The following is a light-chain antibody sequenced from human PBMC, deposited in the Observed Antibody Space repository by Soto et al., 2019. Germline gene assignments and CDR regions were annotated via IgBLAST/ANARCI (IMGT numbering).Light chain of an antibody. CDR1: SSDVGGYNY. CDR2: EVS. Sequence: QSVLTQPASVSGSPGQSITISCTGTSSDVGGYNYVSWYQHHPGKAPKLMIYEVSNRPSGVSDRFSGSRSASTASLSISGLQAEDEADYYCSSFTSSSTWVFGGGTKLTVL. CDR3: SSFTSSSTWV. V-gene: IGLV2-14*01. J-gene: IGLJ3*02.